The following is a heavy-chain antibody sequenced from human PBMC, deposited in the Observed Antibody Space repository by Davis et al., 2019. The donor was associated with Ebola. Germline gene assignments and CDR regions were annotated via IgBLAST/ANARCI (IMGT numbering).Heavy chain of an antibody. CDR1: GFPFSSYG. CDR2: IRPDGSDK. Sequence: GESLKISCAASGFPFSSYGFHWVRQAPGKGLEWVAFIRPDGSDKYYADSVKGRFTASRDNSRNTLYLQMISLRPEDTAVYHCASLLGGSTVTTPHPVDYWGQGTLVTVSS. V-gene: IGHV3-30*02. D-gene: IGHD4-17*01. CDR3: ASLLGGSTVTTPHPVDY. J-gene: IGHJ4*02.